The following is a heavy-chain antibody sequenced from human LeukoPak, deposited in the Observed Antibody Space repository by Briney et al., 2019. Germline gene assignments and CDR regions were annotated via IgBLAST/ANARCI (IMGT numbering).Heavy chain of an antibody. CDR2: ITPILGIA. J-gene: IGHJ3*02. Sequence: SVKVSCKASGGTFSSYAISWVRQAPGQGLEWMGRITPILGIANYAQKFQGRVTITADKSTSTAYMELSSLRSEDTAVYYCAREGAHDFWSGYYEHAFDIWGQGTMVTVSS. D-gene: IGHD3-3*01. V-gene: IGHV1-69*04. CDR1: GGTFSSYA. CDR3: AREGAHDFWSGYYEHAFDI.